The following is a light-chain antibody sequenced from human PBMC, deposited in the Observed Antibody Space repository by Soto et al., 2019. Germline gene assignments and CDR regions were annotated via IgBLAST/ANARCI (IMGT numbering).Light chain of an antibody. CDR2: AAS. CDR3: LQDYNYPLT. J-gene: IGKJ4*01. V-gene: IGKV1-6*01. CDR1: QGIRNN. Sequence: AIQMTQSPSSLSASVGDRVTITCRASQGIRNNLGWYQQRLGKAPKLLIYAASSLQRGVPSRFSGSGSGTDFALTISSLQPEDFATYYCLQDYNYPLTFGGGTKVEIK.